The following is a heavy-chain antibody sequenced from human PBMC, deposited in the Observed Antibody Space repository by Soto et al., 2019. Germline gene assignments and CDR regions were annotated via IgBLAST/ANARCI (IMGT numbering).Heavy chain of an antibody. CDR2: ISAYNGNT. CDR3: ARRFSIFGVVPAPYYYGMDV. V-gene: IGHV1-18*04. Sequence: ASVKVSCKASGYTFTRYGISWVRQAPGQGLEWMGWISAYNGNTNYAQKLQGRVTMTTDTSTSTAYMELRSLRSDDTAVYYCARRFSIFGVVPAPYYYGMDVWGQGTTVTVSS. D-gene: IGHD3-3*01. CDR1: GYTFTRYG. J-gene: IGHJ6*02.